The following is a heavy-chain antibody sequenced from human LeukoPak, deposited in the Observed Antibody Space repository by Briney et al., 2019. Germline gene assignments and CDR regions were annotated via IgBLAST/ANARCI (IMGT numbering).Heavy chain of an antibody. J-gene: IGHJ4*02. Sequence: QASETLSLTCAGYGGSFSGYYWSWLRQPPGKGLEWVGEINHSGSTNYNPSLKSRVTISVHTSKNQFSLKLSSVTAADTAVYYFARGRSGRSPTGLFDYWGQGTLVPVSS. CDR2: INHSGST. V-gene: IGHV4-34*01. D-gene: IGHD2-15*01. CDR1: GGSFSGYY. CDR3: ARGRSGRSPTGLFDY.